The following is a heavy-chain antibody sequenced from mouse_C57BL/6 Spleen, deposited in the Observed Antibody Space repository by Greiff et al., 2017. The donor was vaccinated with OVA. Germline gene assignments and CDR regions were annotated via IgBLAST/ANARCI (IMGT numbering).Heavy chain of an antibody. J-gene: IGHJ4*01. CDR1: GYTFTSYW. Sequence: QVQLQQPGAELVKPGASVKLSCKASGYTFTSYWMQWVKQRPGQGLEWIGAIDPSASYTTYNQKFKGKATLTADTSSSAAYMQLSSLTSEDSAVYYCARNYRAAMDDWGQGTSVTVSS. V-gene: IGHV1-50*01. D-gene: IGHD2-1*01. CDR2: IDPSASYT. CDR3: ARNYRAAMDD.